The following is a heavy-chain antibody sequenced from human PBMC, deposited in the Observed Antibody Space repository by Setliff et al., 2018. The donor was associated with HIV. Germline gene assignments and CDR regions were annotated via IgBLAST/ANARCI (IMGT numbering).Heavy chain of an antibody. V-gene: IGHV4-59*01. Sequence: SETLSLTCTVSGGSISSYYWSWIRQPPGKGLEWIGYISYSGSTNYNPSLKSRVTISVDTSKNQFSLKLTSVTAADTAVYYCARGRPDDSVGFGYWGQGTLVTVXS. CDR2: ISYSGST. CDR1: GGSISSYY. D-gene: IGHD3-22*01. J-gene: IGHJ4*02. CDR3: ARGRPDDSVGFGY.